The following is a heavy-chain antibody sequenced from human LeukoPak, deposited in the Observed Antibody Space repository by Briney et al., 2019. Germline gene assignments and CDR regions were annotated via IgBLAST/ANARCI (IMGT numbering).Heavy chain of an antibody. D-gene: IGHD1-14*01. V-gene: IGHV4-59*01. CDR3: ARGAGTGPLPADFDY. CDR1: GGSISSYY. J-gene: IGHJ4*02. CDR2: IYYSGST. Sequence: SETLSLTCSVSGGSISSYYWSWIRQPPGKGLEWIGYIYYSGSTNYNPSLKSRVTISVDTSKNQFSLKLSSVTAADTAVYYCARGAGTGPLPADFDYWGQGTLVTVSS.